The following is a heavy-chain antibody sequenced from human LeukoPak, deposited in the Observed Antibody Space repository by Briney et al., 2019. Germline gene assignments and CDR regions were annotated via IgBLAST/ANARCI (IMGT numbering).Heavy chain of an antibody. Sequence: ASVKVSCKASGYTFTSYGISWVRQAPGQGLEWMGWISAYNGNTNYAQKLQGRVTMTTDTSTSTGYMELRSLIYDDTAVYYCARDLYSRRPQLVSTWFDPWGQGNLVTVSS. J-gene: IGHJ5*02. CDR2: ISAYNGNT. CDR1: GYTFTSYG. D-gene: IGHD6-13*01. CDR3: ARDLYSRRPQLVSTWFDP. V-gene: IGHV1-18*01.